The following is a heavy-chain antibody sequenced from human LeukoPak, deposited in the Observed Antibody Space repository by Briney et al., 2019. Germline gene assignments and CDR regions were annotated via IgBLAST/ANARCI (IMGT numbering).Heavy chain of an antibody. CDR2: INPNNGGT. Sequence: ASVKVSCKASGYTFSGNYIQWARQAPGQGLEWMGWINPNNGGTNYAQNFQGRVTMTRDTSISTAYMELSRLRSDDTAVYYCARDYYDSSGYYNGFDYWGQGTLVTVSS. CDR1: GYTFSGNY. D-gene: IGHD3-22*01. CDR3: ARDYYDSSGYYNGFDY. J-gene: IGHJ4*02. V-gene: IGHV1-2*02.